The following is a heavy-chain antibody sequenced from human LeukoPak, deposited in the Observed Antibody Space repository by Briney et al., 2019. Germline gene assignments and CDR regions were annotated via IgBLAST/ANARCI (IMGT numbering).Heavy chain of an antibody. Sequence: GGSLRLSCAASGFTFSSYAMSWVRQAPGRGLEWVSTISAGGDNTYYADSVKGRFTISRGNSKNTLYLHMNSLRAEDTAVYSCTSFAPYDTFDIWGQGTMVTVSS. CDR3: TSFAPYDTFDI. CDR1: GFTFSSYA. V-gene: IGHV3-23*01. J-gene: IGHJ3*02. CDR2: ISAGGDNT.